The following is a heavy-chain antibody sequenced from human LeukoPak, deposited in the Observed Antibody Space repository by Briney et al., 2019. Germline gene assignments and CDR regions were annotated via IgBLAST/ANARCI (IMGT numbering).Heavy chain of an antibody. CDR3: AREGGITMVRGVMAFDY. D-gene: IGHD3-10*01. J-gene: IGHJ4*02. Sequence: ASVKVSCKAPGYTFTGYYMHWVRQAPGQGLEWMGWINPNSGGTNYAQKFQGRVTMTRDTSISTAYMELSRLRSDDTAVYYCAREGGITMVRGVMAFDYWGQGTLVTVSS. CDR2: INPNSGGT. CDR1: GYTFTGYY. V-gene: IGHV1-2*02.